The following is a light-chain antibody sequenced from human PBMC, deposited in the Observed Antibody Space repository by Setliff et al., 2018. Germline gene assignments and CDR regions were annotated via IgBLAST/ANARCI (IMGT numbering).Light chain of an antibody. CDR2: AVS. CDR3: NAYTSGSTYV. V-gene: IGLV2-14*03. CDR1: SSDVGSYDL. Sequence: QSALAQPASVSGSPGQSITISCSGTSSDVGSYDLVSWYQQHPGKAPKLIIYAVSDRPSGVSNRFSGSKSGNTASLNISGLQTEDEADYYCNAYTSGSTYVFGTGTKVTVL. J-gene: IGLJ1*01.